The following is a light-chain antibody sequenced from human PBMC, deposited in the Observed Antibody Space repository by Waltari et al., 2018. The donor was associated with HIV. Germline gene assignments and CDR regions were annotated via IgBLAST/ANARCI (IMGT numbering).Light chain of an antibody. J-gene: IGLJ3*02. Sequence: QSVLTQPPSVSGAPGQRVTIFCTGTSSTIGAGYDVHWYQLLPGTAPQLLIYGNNNRPSGVPDRFSGSKSGTSASLAITGLQAEDEADYYCQSYDSSPSAWVFGGGTKLTVL. CDR1: SSTIGAGYD. CDR3: QSYDSSPSAWV. V-gene: IGLV1-40*01. CDR2: GNN.